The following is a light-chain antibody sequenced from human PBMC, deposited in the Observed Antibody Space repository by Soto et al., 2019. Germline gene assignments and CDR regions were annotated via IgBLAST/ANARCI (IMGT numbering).Light chain of an antibody. CDR1: SSDIGGSDS. V-gene: IGLV2-14*01. CDR2: EVS. J-gene: IGLJ1*01. Sequence: QSVLTQPASVSGSPGQSITVSCTGTSSDIGGSDSVSWYQQHPGKAPKLMIYEVSNRPPGVSNRLSGSKSGRTASLTISGLQAEDEADYYCSSYTSTNTYVFGTGTKVTVL. CDR3: SSYTSTNTYV.